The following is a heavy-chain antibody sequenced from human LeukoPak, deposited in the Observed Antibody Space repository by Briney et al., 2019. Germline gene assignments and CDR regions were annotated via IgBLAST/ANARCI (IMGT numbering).Heavy chain of an antibody. J-gene: IGHJ4*02. Sequence: ASVKVSCKASGYTFTSYGISWVRQAPGHGLEWMGWISAYNGNTNCAQKLQGRVTTTTDTSTSTAYMGLSSLRSEDTAVYYCALPGGDIVVVPAAIAAFDYWGQGTLVTVSS. V-gene: IGHV1-18*01. D-gene: IGHD2-2*02. CDR2: ISAYNGNT. CDR3: ALPGGDIVVVPAAIAAFDY. CDR1: GYTFTSYG.